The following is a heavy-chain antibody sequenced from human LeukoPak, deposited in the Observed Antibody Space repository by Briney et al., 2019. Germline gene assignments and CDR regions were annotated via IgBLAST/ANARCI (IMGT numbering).Heavy chain of an antibody. V-gene: IGHV1-69*13. CDR2: IIPIFGTA. J-gene: IGHJ4*02. Sequence: GASVKVSFTSSGGTFSSYAISWVRQAPGQGLEWMGGIIPIFGTAHHAQKIQGRVTITADESTSTAYMELSSLRSEDTVVYYCAIDSSGYYSRGYFDYWGQGTLVTVSS. D-gene: IGHD3-22*01. CDR3: AIDSSGYYSRGYFDY. CDR1: GGTFSSYA.